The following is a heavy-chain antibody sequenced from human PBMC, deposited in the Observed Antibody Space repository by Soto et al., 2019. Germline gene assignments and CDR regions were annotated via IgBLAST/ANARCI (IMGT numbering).Heavy chain of an antibody. D-gene: IGHD2-21*02. CDR2: IRSKANSYAT. V-gene: IGHV3-73*01. CDR3: TRDGRGLGRLSLFEY. J-gene: IGHJ4*02. Sequence: GGSLRLSCAASGFTFSGSAMHWVRQASGKGLEWVGRIRSKANSYATAYAASVKGRFTISRDDSKNTAYLQMNSLKTEDTAVYYCTRDGRGLGRLSLFEYWGQGVLVTVSS. CDR1: GFTFSGSA.